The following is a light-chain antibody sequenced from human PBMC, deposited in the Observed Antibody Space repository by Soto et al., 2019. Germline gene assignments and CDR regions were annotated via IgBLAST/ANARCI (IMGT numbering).Light chain of an antibody. CDR1: QSVSSN. CDR3: QQYNNWPIT. V-gene: IGKV3-15*01. CDR2: GAS. J-gene: IGKJ5*01. Sequence: EIVMTQSPATLSVSPGEGATLYCRASQSVSSNLAWYQQKPGQAPRLIIYGASTRATGIPARFSGSWSGTEFTLTISSLQSEDFAVYYCQQYNNWPITLGQGTRLEIK.